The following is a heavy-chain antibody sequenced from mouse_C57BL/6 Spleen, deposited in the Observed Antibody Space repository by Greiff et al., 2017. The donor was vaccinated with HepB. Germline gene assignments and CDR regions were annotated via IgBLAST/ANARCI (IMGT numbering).Heavy chain of an antibody. CDR3: ARGDGYGMDY. CDR2: INPNNGGT. J-gene: IGHJ4*01. Sequence: EVQLQESGPELVKPGASVKIPCKASGYTFTDYNMDWVKQSHGKSLEWIGDINPNNGGTIYNQKFKGKATLTVDKSSSTAYMELRSLTSEDTAVYYCARGDGYGMDYWGQEPQSPSPQ. V-gene: IGHV1-18*01. CDR1: GYTFTDYN. D-gene: IGHD2-2*01.